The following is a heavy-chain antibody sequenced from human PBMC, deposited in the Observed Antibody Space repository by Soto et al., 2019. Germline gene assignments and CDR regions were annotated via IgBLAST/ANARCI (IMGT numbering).Heavy chain of an antibody. Sequence: PSETLSLTCAVYGGSFSGYYWSWIRQPPGKGLEWIGEINHSGSTNYNPSLKSRVTMTRDTSTSTVYMELSSLRSEDTAVYYCATQLEPFDYWGQGTLVTVSS. V-gene: IGHV4-34*10. CDR1: GGSFSGYY. D-gene: IGHD1-1*01. CDR2: INHSGST. J-gene: IGHJ4*02. CDR3: ATQLEPFDY.